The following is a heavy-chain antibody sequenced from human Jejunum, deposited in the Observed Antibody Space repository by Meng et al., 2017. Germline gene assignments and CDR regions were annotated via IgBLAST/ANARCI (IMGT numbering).Heavy chain of an antibody. CDR3: ARDWVAVTD. D-gene: IGHD6-19*01. CDR2: MYAGGNT. J-gene: IGHJ4*02. V-gene: IGHV3-53*01. CDR1: RFAVFTNY. Sequence: GESLKIACAASRFAVFTNYMSWVRQAPGKGLEWVSVMYAGGNTYYADCVKGRFTISRDNSKNTVFLQMNSLRVDDTAVYYCARDWVAVTDWGQGTLVTVSS.